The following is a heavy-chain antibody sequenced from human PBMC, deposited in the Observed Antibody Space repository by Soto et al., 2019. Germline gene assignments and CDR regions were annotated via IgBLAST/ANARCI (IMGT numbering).Heavy chain of an antibody. Sequence: PGGSLRLSCAASGFTFSGYNMNWVCQAPGKGLEWVSYISSSSGTIYYADSVKGRFTISRDNAKNSLYLQMNSLRAEDTAVYYCAKPRGYYDSSGYPTPDYWGQGTLVTVSS. D-gene: IGHD3-22*01. V-gene: IGHV3-48*01. J-gene: IGHJ4*02. CDR2: ISSSSGTI. CDR1: GFTFSGYN. CDR3: AKPRGYYDSSGYPTPDY.